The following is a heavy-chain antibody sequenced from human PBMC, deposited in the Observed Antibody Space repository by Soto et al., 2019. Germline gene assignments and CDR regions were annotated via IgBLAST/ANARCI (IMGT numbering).Heavy chain of an antibody. CDR2: ISYDGSNK. J-gene: IGHJ6*02. CDR3: AKGRYSGYYYYYGMDV. CDR1: GFTFSSYG. D-gene: IGHD5-12*01. V-gene: IGHV3-30*18. Sequence: QVQLVESGGGVVQPGRSLRLSCAASGFTFSSYGMHWVRQAPGKGLEWVAVISYDGSNKYYADSVKGRFTISRDNSKNTLYLQMNSLKAEDTAVYYCAKGRYSGYYYYYGMDVSGQGTTVTVSS.